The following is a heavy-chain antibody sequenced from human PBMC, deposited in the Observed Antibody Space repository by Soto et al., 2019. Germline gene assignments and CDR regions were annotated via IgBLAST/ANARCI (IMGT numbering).Heavy chain of an antibody. J-gene: IGHJ4*02. CDR2: INFDGSIT. V-gene: IGHV3-74*01. CDR3: ARAAYTATVIGD. Sequence: EVQLVESGGGLVPPGESLRLSYAASGLSTYWMHWVRQAPGKGLVWVSRINFDGSITDYADSVKGRFTISRVYANNTVFLQMNSLRAEDTAVYFCARAAYTATVIGDWGQGTLVTVSS. D-gene: IGHD5-18*01. CDR1: GLSTYW.